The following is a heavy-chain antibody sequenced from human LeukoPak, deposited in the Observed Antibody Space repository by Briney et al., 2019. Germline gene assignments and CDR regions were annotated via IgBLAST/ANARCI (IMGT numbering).Heavy chain of an antibody. CDR2: IIPIFGTA. CDR3: ARAKWELLREGYYYYYMDV. V-gene: IGHV1-69*13. CDR1: GYIFTSYY. D-gene: IGHD1-26*01. J-gene: IGHJ6*03. Sequence: GASVKVSCKASGYIFTSYYIHWVRQAPGQGLEWMGGIIPIFGTANYAQKFQGRVTITADESTSTAYMELSSLRSEDTAVYYCARAKWELLREGYYYYYMDVWGKGTTVTISS.